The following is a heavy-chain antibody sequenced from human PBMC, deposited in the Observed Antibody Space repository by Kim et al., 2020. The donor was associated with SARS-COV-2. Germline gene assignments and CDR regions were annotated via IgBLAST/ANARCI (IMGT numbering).Heavy chain of an antibody. V-gene: IGHV3-48*04. Sequence: GGSLRLSCAASGFTFSSYSMNWVRQAPGKGLEWVSYISSSSSTIYYADSVKGRFTISRDNAKNSLYLQMNSLRAEDTAVYYCARDMMIQLWSFDYWGQGTLVTVSS. CDR1: GFTFSSYS. CDR2: ISSSSSTI. J-gene: IGHJ4*02. CDR3: ARDMMIQLWSFDY. D-gene: IGHD5-18*01.